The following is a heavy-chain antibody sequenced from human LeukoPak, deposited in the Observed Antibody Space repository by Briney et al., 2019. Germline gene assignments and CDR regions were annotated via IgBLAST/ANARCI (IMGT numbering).Heavy chain of an antibody. Sequence: GGSLRLSCAASKFTVSSKYMSWVRQAPGKGLEWVSVIYSGGSTHYADSVKGRFTISRDNSKNTLYLQMNSLRAEDTAVYYCAKASAMIVVVSKHFDYWGQGTLVTVSS. V-gene: IGHV3-66*01. D-gene: IGHD3-22*01. CDR1: KFTVSSKY. CDR2: IYSGGST. J-gene: IGHJ4*02. CDR3: AKASAMIVVVSKHFDY.